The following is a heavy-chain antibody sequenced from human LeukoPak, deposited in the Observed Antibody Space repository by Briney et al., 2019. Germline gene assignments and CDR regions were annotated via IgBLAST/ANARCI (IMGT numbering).Heavy chain of an antibody. D-gene: IGHD6-19*01. CDR1: GGSINNYY. J-gene: IGHJ4*02. V-gene: IGHV4-59*08. Sequence: SETLSLTCTVSGGSINNYYWSWIRQPPGKGLEWIGYIYYSGSTNYNPSLKSRVTISVDTSKNQFSLKLSSVTAADTAVYYCARRTFSGWNYFDYGGQGALVTVPS. CDR3: ARRTFSGWNYFDY. CDR2: IYYSGST.